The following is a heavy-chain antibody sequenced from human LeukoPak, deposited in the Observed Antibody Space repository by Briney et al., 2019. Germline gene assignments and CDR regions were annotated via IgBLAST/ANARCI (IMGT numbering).Heavy chain of an antibody. D-gene: IGHD4-17*01. J-gene: IGHJ4*02. CDR2: IYHSGST. Sequence: PSETLSLTCTVSGYSISSGSYWGWIRQPPGKGLEWIGSIYHSGSTYYNPSLKSRVTISVDTSKNQFSLKLSSVTAADTAVYYCARGVVSYGDYGDYFDYWGQGTLVTVSS. V-gene: IGHV4-38-2*02. CDR3: ARGVVSYGDYGDYFDY. CDR1: GYSISSGSY.